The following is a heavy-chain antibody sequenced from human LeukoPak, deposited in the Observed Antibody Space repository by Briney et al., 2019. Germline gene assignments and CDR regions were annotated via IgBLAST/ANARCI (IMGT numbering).Heavy chain of an antibody. Sequence: AGGSLRLSCAASRFTVSSNYMSWVRQAPGKGLEWVSVIYVGGGTYYADSVKGRFTISRDNSKNTLYLQMNSLRAEDKAVYYCAGPSLSSGWPSFDYWGQGTLVTVSS. CDR2: IYVGGGT. CDR3: AGPSLSSGWPSFDY. V-gene: IGHV3-66*04. D-gene: IGHD6-19*01. CDR1: RFTVSSNY. J-gene: IGHJ4*02.